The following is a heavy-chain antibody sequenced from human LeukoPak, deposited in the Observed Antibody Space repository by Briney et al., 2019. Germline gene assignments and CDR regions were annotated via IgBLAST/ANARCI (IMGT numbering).Heavy chain of an antibody. CDR3: ARDVGDGYAEDY. Sequence: GASVKVSCKASGYTFTSYYMHWVRQAPGQGLDWMGIINPSGGSTSYAQKFQGRVTMTRDTSTSTVYMELSSLRSEDTAVYYCARDVGDGYAEDYWGQGTLVTVSS. CDR2: INPSGGST. J-gene: IGHJ4*02. V-gene: IGHV1-46*01. CDR1: GYTFTSYY. D-gene: IGHD5-24*01.